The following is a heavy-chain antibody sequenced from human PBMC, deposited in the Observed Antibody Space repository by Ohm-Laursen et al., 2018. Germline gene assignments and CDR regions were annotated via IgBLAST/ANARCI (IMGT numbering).Heavy chain of an antibody. CDR3: AIYPEWLPLYGMDV. CDR1: GFTFSSYS. D-gene: IGHD3-3*01. Sequence: SLRLSCAASGFTFSSYSMNWVRQAPGKGLEWVSSISSSSSYIYYADSVKGRFTISRDNAKNSLYLQMNSLRAEDTAVYYCAIYPEWLPLYGMDVWGQGTTVTVSS. CDR2: ISSSSSYI. J-gene: IGHJ6*02. V-gene: IGHV3-21*01.